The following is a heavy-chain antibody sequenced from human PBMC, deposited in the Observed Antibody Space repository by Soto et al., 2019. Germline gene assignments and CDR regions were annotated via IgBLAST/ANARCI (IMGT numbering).Heavy chain of an antibody. CDR2: IYWDDDN. CDR1: GFSLSSTGVG. J-gene: IGHJ4*02. CDR3: AHGRGWLSDY. V-gene: IGHV2-5*02. D-gene: IGHD6-19*01. Sequence: QITLRESGPTLVKPTQPLTLTCSFSGFSLSSTGVGVNWIRQPPGKAPEWLALIYWDDDNHYSPSLKSRLTTTKDASKNQVVLTRTNMDPVDTATYYCAHGRGWLSDYWGQGTLVTVSS.